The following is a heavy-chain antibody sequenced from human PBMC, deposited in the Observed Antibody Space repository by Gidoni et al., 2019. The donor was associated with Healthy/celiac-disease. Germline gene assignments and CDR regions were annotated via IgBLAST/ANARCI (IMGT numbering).Heavy chain of an antibody. D-gene: IGHD2-2*01. Sequence: QLQEPRPGLVKPSETLSLTCPVSGGSISSSYWSWIRQPPGKGLEWIGYIYYSGSTHYHPSLKSRVTISGDTSKNKFSLKLSSVTAADTAVYYCASALVVAAARPPYYYGMDVWGQGTTVTVS. V-gene: IGHV4-59*01. CDR2: IYYSGST. CDR1: GGSISSSY. J-gene: IGHJ6*02. CDR3: ASALVVAAARPPYYYGMDV.